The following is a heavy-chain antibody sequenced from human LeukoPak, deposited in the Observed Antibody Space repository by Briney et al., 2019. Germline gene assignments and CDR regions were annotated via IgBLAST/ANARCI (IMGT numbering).Heavy chain of an antibody. CDR3: AKARSYDSSGKYYFDY. D-gene: IGHD3-22*01. CDR2: MSGSGSVT. CDR1: GFTFSNYG. Sequence: PGGSLRLSCAASGFTFSNYGMSWVRQAPGKGLEWVSVMSGSGSVTYYADSVKGRFTISRDNSKNTLYLQMNSLRAEDTAVYYCAKARSYDSSGKYYFDYWGQGTLVTVSS. V-gene: IGHV3-23*01. J-gene: IGHJ4*02.